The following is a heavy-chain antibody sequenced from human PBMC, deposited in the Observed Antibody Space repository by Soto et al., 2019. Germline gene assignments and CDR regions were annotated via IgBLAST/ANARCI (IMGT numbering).Heavy chain of an antibody. J-gene: IGHJ4*02. V-gene: IGHV1-3*01. D-gene: IGHD2-2*01. CDR1: GYTFTSYA. CDR3: AREGGEYCSSTSCYPAAFDY. Sequence: QVQLVQSGAEVKKPGASVKVSCKASGYTFTSYAMHWVRQAPGQRLEWMGWINDGNGNTKYSQKFQGRVTITRDTSASTAYMELSSLRSEDTAVYYCAREGGEYCSSTSCYPAAFDYWGQGTLVTVSS. CDR2: INDGNGNT.